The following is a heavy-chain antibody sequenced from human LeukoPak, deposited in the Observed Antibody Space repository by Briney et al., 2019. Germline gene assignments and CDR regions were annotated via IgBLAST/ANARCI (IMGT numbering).Heavy chain of an antibody. CDR3: ANAPLTTVTTSDY. Sequence: PGGSLRLSCAASGFTFSSYAMSWVRQAPGKGLEWVSVIYSGGRTYYADSVKGRFTISRDNSKNMVYLQMNSLRTEDTAVYYCANAPLTTVTTSDYWGQGTLVTVSS. D-gene: IGHD4-17*01. CDR2: IYSGGRT. J-gene: IGHJ4*02. CDR1: GFTFSSYA. V-gene: IGHV3-66*02.